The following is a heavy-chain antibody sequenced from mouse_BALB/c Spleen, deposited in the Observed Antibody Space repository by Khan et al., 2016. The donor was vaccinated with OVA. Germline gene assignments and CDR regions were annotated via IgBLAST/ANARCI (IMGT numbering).Heavy chain of an antibody. CDR2: IWNDGNT. V-gene: IGHV2-6-1*01. CDR3: ARQPYYHYNIMDY. D-gene: IGHD2-10*01. Sequence: QMQLEESGPGLVAPSQSLSITCIISGFSLTNYGVHWVRQPSGKGLEWLVVIWNDGNTAYNSALKSRLTISKDNSKSQVFLKMNSLQTDDTAMYFCARQPYYHYNIMDYWGQGTSVTVSS. J-gene: IGHJ4*01. CDR1: GFSLTNYG.